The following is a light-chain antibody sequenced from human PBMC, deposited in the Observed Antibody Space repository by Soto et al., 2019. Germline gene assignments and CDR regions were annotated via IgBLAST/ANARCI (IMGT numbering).Light chain of an antibody. V-gene: IGKV3-20*01. Sequence: EIVLTQSPGSLSLSPGERATLSCRASQSVDSSCFAWYQKKPGQAPRLLIYGASKRATGIPDRFSGSGSGTALTLTSRRLEPEAFAVYYWPQYVSSRTLGQGTKVEIK. CDR3: PQYVSSRT. CDR2: GAS. CDR1: QSVDSSC. J-gene: IGKJ1*01.